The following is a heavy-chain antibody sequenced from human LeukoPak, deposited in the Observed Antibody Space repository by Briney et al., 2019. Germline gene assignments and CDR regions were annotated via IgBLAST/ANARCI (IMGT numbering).Heavy chain of an antibody. CDR2: IYSGGST. CDR1: GFTVSSNY. CDR3: ASPTGVLLWFGGQEGMDV. Sequence: PGGSLRLSCAASGFTVSSNYMSWVRQAPGKGLEWVSVIYSGGSTYYADSVKGRFTISRNNSKNTLYLQMNSLRAEDTAVYDCASPTGVLLWFGGQEGMDVWGQGTTVTVSS. V-gene: IGHV3-66*01. D-gene: IGHD3-10*01. J-gene: IGHJ6*02.